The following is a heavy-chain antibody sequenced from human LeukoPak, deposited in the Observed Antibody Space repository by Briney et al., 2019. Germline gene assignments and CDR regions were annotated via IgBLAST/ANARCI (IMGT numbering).Heavy chain of an antibody. J-gene: IGHJ4*02. V-gene: IGHV3-23*01. CDR3: ANGGGDYYDSSGYYRFDY. CDR2: ITNNGDSI. Sequence: PGGSLRLSCAASGFSFSSYGMNWVRQAPGKGLEWLSFITNNGDSIYYADSVKGRFTISRDNSKNTLYLQMNSLRAEDTAVYYCANGGGDYYDSSGYYRFDYWGQGTLVTVSS. D-gene: IGHD3-22*01. CDR1: GFSFSSYG.